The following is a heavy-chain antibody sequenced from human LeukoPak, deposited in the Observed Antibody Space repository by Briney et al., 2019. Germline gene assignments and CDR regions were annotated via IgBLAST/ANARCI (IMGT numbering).Heavy chain of an antibody. CDR3: ARDYLSGADV. CDR2: ISSSSSTI. Sequence: PGGSLRLSCAASGFTFSSYSMNWVRQAPGKGLEWVSYISSSSSTIYYADSVKGRFTIPRGNAKNSLYLQMNSLRAEDTAVYYCARDYLSGADVWGKGTTVTVSS. CDR1: GFTFSSYS. V-gene: IGHV3-48*01. D-gene: IGHD6-19*01. J-gene: IGHJ6*04.